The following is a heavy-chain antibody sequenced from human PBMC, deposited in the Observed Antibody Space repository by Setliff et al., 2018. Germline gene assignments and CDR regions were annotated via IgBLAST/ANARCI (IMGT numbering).Heavy chain of an antibody. Sequence: GASVKVSCKASGYTFTDYYMHWVQQAPGKGLEWMGRVDPEDGHTKYAEKFQGRITISADMSLDIAHIELGSLTSEDTAVYYCTTGLRHGVPYFDLWGQGTLVTVSS. J-gene: IGHJ4*02. V-gene: IGHV1-69-2*01. D-gene: IGHD3-10*01. CDR3: TTGLRHGVPYFDL. CDR2: VDPEDGHT. CDR1: GYTFTDYY.